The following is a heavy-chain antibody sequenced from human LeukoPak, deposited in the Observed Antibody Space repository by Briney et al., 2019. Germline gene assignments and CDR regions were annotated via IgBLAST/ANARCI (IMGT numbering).Heavy chain of an antibody. CDR3: ARHLTITDAFDI. CDR1: GFTFSSYA. J-gene: IGHJ3*02. V-gene: IGHV3-21*01. CDR2: ISSSGSYI. Sequence: PGRSLRLSCAASGFTFSSYAMHWVRQAPGKGLEWVSSISSSGSYIYYADSVKGRFTISRDNAKNSLYLQMNSLRVEDTAVYYCARHLTITDAFDIWGQGTMVTVSS. D-gene: IGHD3-9*01.